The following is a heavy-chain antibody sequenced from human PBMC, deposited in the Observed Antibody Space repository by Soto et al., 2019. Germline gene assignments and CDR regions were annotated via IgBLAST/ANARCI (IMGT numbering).Heavy chain of an antibody. J-gene: IGHJ6*04. CDR3: ARDSLYDFWSGYLFFYYYYGMDV. CDR2: ISAYNGNT. D-gene: IGHD3-3*01. Sequence: ASVKVSCKASGYTFTSYGISWVRQAPGQGLEWMGWISAYNGNTNYAQKLQGRVTMTTDTSTSTAYMELRSLRSDDTAVYYCARDSLYDFWSGYLFFYYYYGMDVWGKGTTVTVSS. CDR1: GYTFTSYG. V-gene: IGHV1-18*01.